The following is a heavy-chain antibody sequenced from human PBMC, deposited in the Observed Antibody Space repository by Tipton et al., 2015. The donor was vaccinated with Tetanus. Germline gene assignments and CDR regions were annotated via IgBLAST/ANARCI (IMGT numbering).Heavy chain of an antibody. CDR3: ARDQARGARGWNYFDY. CDR2: IYYSGST. Sequence: TLSLTCTVSGGSITSGGYYWSWIRQHPGKGLEWIGDIYYSGSTYYNPSLKSRVTISVDTSKNQCSPKLNSVTAADTAVYYFARDQARGARGWNYFDYWGQGTLVTVSS. CDR1: GGSITSGGYY. J-gene: IGHJ4*02. V-gene: IGHV4-31*03. D-gene: IGHD1-26*01.